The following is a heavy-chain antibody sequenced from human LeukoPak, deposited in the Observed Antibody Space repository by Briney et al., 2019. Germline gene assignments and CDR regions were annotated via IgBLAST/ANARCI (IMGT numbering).Heavy chain of an antibody. D-gene: IGHD3-16*01. CDR3: ARGPSSTLDYYYGMDV. V-gene: IGHV1-69*01. CDR1: GGTFSSYA. J-gene: IGHJ6*02. CDR2: IIPIFGTA. Sequence: SVNVSCKASGGTFSSYAISWVRQAPGQGLEWMGGIIPIFGTANYAQKFQGRVTITADESTSTAYMELSSLRSEDTAVYYCARGPSSTLDYYYGMDVWGQGTTVTVSS.